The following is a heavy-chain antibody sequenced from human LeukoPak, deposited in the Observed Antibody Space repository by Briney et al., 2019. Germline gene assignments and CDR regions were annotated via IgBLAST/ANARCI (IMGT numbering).Heavy chain of an antibody. CDR3: ARAEVPGAIKSGAFDI. V-gene: IGHV3-33*01. CDR1: GFTFSTYG. J-gene: IGHJ3*02. CDR2: IWDDGTNK. Sequence: GGSLRLSCAASGFTFSTYGMHWVRQAPGKGLAWVAVIWDDGTNKYYVDSVKGRFTISRDNSRNTLYLQMNSLRAEDTAVYYCARAEVPGAIKSGAFDIWGQGTMVTVSS. D-gene: IGHD2-2*01.